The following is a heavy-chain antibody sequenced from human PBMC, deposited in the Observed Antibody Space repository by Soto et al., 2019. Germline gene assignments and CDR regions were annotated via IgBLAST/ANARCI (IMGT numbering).Heavy chain of an antibody. CDR1: GFTFSSYW. V-gene: IGHV3-7*01. J-gene: IGHJ6*01. D-gene: IGHD6-6*01. CDR3: GKQVGQTSYYYYGIDV. Sequence: GSLRLSCAASGFTFSSYWMSWVRQAPGKGLEWVANIKQDGSEKYYVDSVKGRFTISRDNAKNSLYLQMNSLRAEDTAVYYCGKQVGQTSYYYYGIDVWGQGTTVTVSS. CDR2: IKQDGSEK.